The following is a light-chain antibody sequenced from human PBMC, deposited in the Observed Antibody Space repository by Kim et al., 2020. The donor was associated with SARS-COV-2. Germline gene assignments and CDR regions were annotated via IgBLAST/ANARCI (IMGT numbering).Light chain of an antibody. Sequence: VLTQSPGTLSVSPGERATLSCRASQSFNSRFLAWYQQKTGQAPRLLIYGASTRATDIPDRFSGTVSGADFTLTITRLEPEDAAVYYCQQYGSSYTFGQGTKLEI. V-gene: IGKV3-20*01. CDR3: QQYGSSYT. J-gene: IGKJ2*01. CDR2: GAS. CDR1: QSFNSRF.